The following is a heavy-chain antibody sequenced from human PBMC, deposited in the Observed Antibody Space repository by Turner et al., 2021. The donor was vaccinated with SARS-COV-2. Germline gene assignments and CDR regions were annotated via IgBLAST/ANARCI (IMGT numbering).Heavy chain of an antibody. CDR3: AKGLGGYCSGGSCYSGIVDY. V-gene: IGHV3-30*18. J-gene: IGHJ4*02. Sequence: QVQLVESGGGGVQPGRSLRLSCAASGFTFRSYGMHWVRQAPGKGLEWVAVISYDGSNKYYADSVKGRFTISRDNSKNTLYLQMNSLRAEDTAVYYCAKGLGGYCSGGSCYSGIVDYWGQGTLVTVSS. CDR1: GFTFRSYG. D-gene: IGHD2-15*01. CDR2: ISYDGSNK.